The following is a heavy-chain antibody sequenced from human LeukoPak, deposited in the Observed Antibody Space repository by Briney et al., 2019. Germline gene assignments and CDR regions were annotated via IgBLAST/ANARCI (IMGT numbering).Heavy chain of an antibody. V-gene: IGHV4-4*02. J-gene: IGHJ6*02. CDR1: GGSISSSNW. CDR3: ARGSIAVAGTNYYYYGMDA. D-gene: IGHD6-19*01. CDR2: INHSGST. Sequence: SGTLSLTCAVSGGSISSSNWWSWVRQPPGKGLEWIGEINHSGSTNYNPSLKSRVTITVDTSKNQFSLKLCSVTAADTAVYYCARGSIAVAGTNYYYYGMDAWGQGTTVTVSS.